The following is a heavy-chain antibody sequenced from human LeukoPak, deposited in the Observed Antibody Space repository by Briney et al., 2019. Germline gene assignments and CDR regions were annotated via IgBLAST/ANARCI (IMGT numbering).Heavy chain of an antibody. CDR1: GYTFTSYG. J-gene: IGHJ4*02. Sequence: ASLKVSCKASGYTFTSYGISWVRQAPGQGLEWMGWISAYNGNTNNAQKLQGRVTMTTDTSTSTAYMELRRLRSDGPAVYYCARYPILEWLLPDYWGQGGLVSVSS. CDR2: ISAYNGNT. CDR3: ARYPILEWLLPDY. D-gene: IGHD3-3*01. V-gene: IGHV1-18*01.